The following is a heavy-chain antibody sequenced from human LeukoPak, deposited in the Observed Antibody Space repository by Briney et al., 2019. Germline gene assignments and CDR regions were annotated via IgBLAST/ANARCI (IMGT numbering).Heavy chain of an antibody. CDR2: INHSGST. D-gene: IGHD5-12*01. V-gene: IGHV4-34*01. J-gene: IGHJ4*02. CDR1: GGSFSGYY. CDR3: ARDARLVAFDN. Sequence: SETLSLACAVYGGSFSGYYWSWIRQPPGKGLEWIGEINHSGSTNYNPSLKSRVTISVDTSKNQFSLKLSSVTAADTAVYYCARDARLVAFDNWGQGTLVTVSS.